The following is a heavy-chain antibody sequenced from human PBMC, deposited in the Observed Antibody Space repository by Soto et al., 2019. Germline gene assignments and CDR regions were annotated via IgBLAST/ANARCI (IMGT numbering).Heavy chain of an antibody. CDR1: GFTFSTYA. J-gene: IGHJ4*02. D-gene: IGHD5-18*01. CDR2: IDNSGGIT. Sequence: EVQLLESGGGLVQPGGSLRLSCAASGFTFSTYAMSWVRQAPGKGREWVSTIDNSGGITYYADSVKGRFTISRDNSKNTLYLQMNSLSAEDTAVYYCAKGGYNYGFLFDCWGQGTLVTVSS. V-gene: IGHV3-23*05. CDR3: AKGGYNYGFLFDC.